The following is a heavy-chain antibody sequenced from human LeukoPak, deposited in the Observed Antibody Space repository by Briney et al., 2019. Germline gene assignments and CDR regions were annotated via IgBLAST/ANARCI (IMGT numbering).Heavy chain of an antibody. J-gene: IGHJ4*02. CDR2: IYYTGST. Sequence: PSETLSLACTVSGGPIRSYYWTWIRQPPGKGLEWIGHIYYTGSTTYNPSLKSRVTISVDTSKNQFSLKLSSVTAADTAVYYCARRNFGVVTDWGQGTLVTVSS. CDR1: GGPIRSYY. V-gene: IGHV4-59*12. D-gene: IGHD3-3*01. CDR3: ARRNFGVVTD.